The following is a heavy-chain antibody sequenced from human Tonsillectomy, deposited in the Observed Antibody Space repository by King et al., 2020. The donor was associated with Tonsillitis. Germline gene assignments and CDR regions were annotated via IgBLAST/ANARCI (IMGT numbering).Heavy chain of an antibody. D-gene: IGHD2-15*01. J-gene: IGHJ6*02. CDR1: RFTFSSYG. CDR2: ISFDGSYK. V-gene: IGHV3-30*18. CDR3: AKHSDYAMNV. Sequence: QVQLVESGGGVVQPGRSLRLSCAASRFTFSSYGMHWVRQAPGKGLEWVAVISFDGSYKYYADSVKGRFTISRDDSKNTLYLQMNSLRAEDTAVYYCAKHSDYAMNVWGQGTTVTVSS.